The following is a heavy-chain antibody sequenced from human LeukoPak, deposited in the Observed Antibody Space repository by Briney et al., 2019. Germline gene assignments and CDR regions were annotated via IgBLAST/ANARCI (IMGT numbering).Heavy chain of an antibody. CDR2: IIPIFGTA. J-gene: IGHJ6*04. Sequence: SVKVSCKASGGTFSSYAISWVRQAPGQGLEWMGGIIPIFGTANYAQKFRGRVTITADESTSAAYMELSSLRSEDTAVYYCARSRYCSSTSCYVDYYYGMDVWGKGTTVTVSS. CDR1: GGTFSSYA. D-gene: IGHD2-2*01. V-gene: IGHV1-69*01. CDR3: ARSRYCSSTSCYVDYYYGMDV.